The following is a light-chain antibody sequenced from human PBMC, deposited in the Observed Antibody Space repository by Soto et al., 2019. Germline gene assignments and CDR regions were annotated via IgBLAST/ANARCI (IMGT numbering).Light chain of an antibody. CDR1: GSNIGENY. CDR2: DTN. J-gene: IGLJ1*01. Sequence: QSVLTQPPSVSAAPGQKVTISCSGSGSNIGENYVSWYQQLPGTAPKLLIYDTNKRPSGIPDRFSGSKSGTSATLGITGLQTGDEADYYCATWDSSLSGFVFGSGTQLTV. V-gene: IGLV1-51*01. CDR3: ATWDSSLSGFV.